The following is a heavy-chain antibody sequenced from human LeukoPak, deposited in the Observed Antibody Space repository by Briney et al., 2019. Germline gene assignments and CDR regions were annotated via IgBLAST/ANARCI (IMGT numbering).Heavy chain of an antibody. CDR1: GFSFSDYY. CDR3: ARDADGYYPDY. J-gene: IGHJ4*02. Sequence: GGSLRLSCAASGFSFSDYYMSWIRQAPGKGLEWVSYITSRSYTNYADSVKGRFTISRDNAKNSLYLQMNSLRPEDTAVYYCARDADGYYPDYWGQGTLVTVSS. D-gene: IGHD3-22*01. CDR2: ITSRSYT. V-gene: IGHV3-11*06.